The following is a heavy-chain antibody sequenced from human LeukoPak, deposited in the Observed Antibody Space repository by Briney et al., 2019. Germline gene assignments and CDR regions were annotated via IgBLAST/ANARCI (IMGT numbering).Heavy chain of an antibody. D-gene: IGHD3-3*01. CDR3: ARVGFGVIIPPYAFDI. V-gene: IGHV4-30-4*08. Sequence: PSETLSLTCTVSGGSISSGDYYWSWIRQPPGKGLEWIGYIYYSGSTYYNLSLKSRITISVDTSKNQFSLKLTSVTAADTAVYYCARVGFGVIIPPYAFDIWGQGTMVTVSS. CDR1: GGSISSGDYY. J-gene: IGHJ3*02. CDR2: IYYSGST.